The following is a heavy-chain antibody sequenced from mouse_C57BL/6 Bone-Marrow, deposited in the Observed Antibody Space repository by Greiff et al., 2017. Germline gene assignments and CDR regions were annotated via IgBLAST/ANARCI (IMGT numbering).Heavy chain of an antibody. CDR3: TRAFYYYGSSYPR. CDR2: IDPDTGGT. V-gene: IGHV1-15*01. Sequence: VQLLESGAELVRPGASVTLSCKASGYTFTDYEMHWVKQTPVHGLEWIGAIDPDTGGTAYNQKFKGKAILTADKSSSTAYMELRSLTSEDSAVYYCTRAFYYYGSSYPRWGQSTPRTGSS. D-gene: IGHD1-1*01. CDR1: GYTFTDYE. J-gene: IGHJ2*01.